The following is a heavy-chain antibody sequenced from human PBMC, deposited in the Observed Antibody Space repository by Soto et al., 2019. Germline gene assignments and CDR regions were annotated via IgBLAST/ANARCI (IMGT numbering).Heavy chain of an antibody. D-gene: IGHD3-10*01. V-gene: IGHV3-30-3*01. CDR2: ISYDGSNK. CDR1: GFTFSSYA. CDR3: ARKLHSPY. Sequence: GGSLRLSCAASGFTFSSYAMHWVRQAPGKGLEWVAVISYDGSNKYYADSVKGRFTISRDNSKNTLYLQMNSLRAEDTAVYYCARKLHSPYWGQGTLVTVSS. J-gene: IGHJ4*02.